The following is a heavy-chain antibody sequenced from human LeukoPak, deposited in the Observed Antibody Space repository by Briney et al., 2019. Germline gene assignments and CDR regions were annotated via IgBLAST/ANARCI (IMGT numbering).Heavy chain of an antibody. CDR3: ARGGRDYSGSYKRNWFDP. CDR1: GYTFTSYG. Sequence: ASVKVSCKAPGYTFTSYGISWVRQAPGQGLEWMGWISAYNGNTNYAQKLQGRVTMTTDTSTSTAYMELRSLRSDDTAVYYCARGGRDYSGSYKRNWFDPWGQGTLVTVSS. CDR2: ISAYNGNT. D-gene: IGHD1-26*01. J-gene: IGHJ5*02. V-gene: IGHV1-18*01.